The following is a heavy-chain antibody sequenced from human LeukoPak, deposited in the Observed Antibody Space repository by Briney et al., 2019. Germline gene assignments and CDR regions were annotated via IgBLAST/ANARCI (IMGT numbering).Heavy chain of an antibody. CDR1: GFTFSSYE. J-gene: IGHJ4*02. CDR3: ARLVAVAGFDY. CDR2: ISSSGSTI. D-gene: IGHD6-19*01. Sequence: GRSLRLSCAASGFTFSSYEMNWVRQAPGKGLEWVSYISSSGSTIYYADSVKGRFTISRDNAKNSLYLQMNSLRAEDTAVYYCARLVAVAGFDYWGQGTLVTVSS. V-gene: IGHV3-48*03.